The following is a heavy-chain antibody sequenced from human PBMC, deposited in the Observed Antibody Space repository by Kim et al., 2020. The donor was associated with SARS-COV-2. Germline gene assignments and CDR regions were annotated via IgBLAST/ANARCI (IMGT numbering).Heavy chain of an antibody. Sequence: STPSLKSRGTMSVDTSKNQFSLKLSSVTAADTAVYYCARVRSSGWYWFDPWGQGTLVTVSS. D-gene: IGHD6-19*01. J-gene: IGHJ5*02. CDR3: ARVRSSGWYWFDP. V-gene: IGHV4-4*07.